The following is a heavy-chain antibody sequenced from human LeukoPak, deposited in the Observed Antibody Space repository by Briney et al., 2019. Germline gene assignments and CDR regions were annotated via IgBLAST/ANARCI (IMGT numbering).Heavy chain of an antibody. V-gene: IGHV4-31*03. CDR3: ARDLGEAIFGPPERLVGY. Sequence: SETLSLTCTVSGVSISSGGYYWSWIRQHPGKGLEWIGYIYYSGSTYYNPSLKSRVTISVDTSKNQFSLKLSSVTAADTAVYYCARDLGEAIFGPPERLVGYWGQGTLVTVSS. J-gene: IGHJ4*02. D-gene: IGHD3-3*01. CDR1: GVSISSGGYY. CDR2: IYYSGST.